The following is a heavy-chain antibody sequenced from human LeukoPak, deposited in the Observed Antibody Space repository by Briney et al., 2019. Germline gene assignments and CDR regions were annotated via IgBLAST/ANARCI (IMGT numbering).Heavy chain of an antibody. J-gene: IGHJ4*02. CDR2: ITTDGSST. V-gene: IGHV3-74*01. CDR3: ARTVSAYFFDY. D-gene: IGHD3-9*01. CDR1: GFPFSSYW. Sequence: GGSLRLSCAASGFPFSSYWMHWVREAPGKGLVWVSRITTDGSSTTYADSVRGRFTISRDNAKNTLYLQMNSLRAEDTAVYYCARTVSAYFFDYWGQGTLVTVSS.